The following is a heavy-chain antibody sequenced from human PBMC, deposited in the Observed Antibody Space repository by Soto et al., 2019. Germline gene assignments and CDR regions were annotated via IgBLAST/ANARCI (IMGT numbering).Heavy chain of an antibody. CDR2: IWYDGSNK. CDR3: ARMYSGSYNAFDY. CDR1: GFTFSSYG. V-gene: IGHV3-33*01. Sequence: QVQLVESGGGVVQPGRSLRLSCAASGFTFSSYGMHWVRQAPGKGLEWVAVIWYDGSNKYYADSVKGRFTISRDNSKNTLYLQMNSLRAEDTAVYYCARMYSGSYNAFDYWGQGTLVTVSS. D-gene: IGHD1-26*01. J-gene: IGHJ4*02.